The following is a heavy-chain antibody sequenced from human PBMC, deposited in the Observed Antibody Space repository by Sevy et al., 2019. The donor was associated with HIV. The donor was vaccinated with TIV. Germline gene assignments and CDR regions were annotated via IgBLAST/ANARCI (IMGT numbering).Heavy chain of an antibody. J-gene: IGHJ6*03. CDR2: INLRGSA. Sequence: SETLSLTCAVYGGSLTTSYWAWIRQSPEKGLEWIGEINLRGSAIYNPSLKSRVSISIDSSKSQFSLRLSSVTVADTALYYCARGATYMSAIWWRGSYSYMDVWGKGTTVTVSS. D-gene: IGHD2-8*02. V-gene: IGHV4-34*01. CDR1: GGSLTTSY. CDR3: ARGATYMSAIWWRGSYSYMDV.